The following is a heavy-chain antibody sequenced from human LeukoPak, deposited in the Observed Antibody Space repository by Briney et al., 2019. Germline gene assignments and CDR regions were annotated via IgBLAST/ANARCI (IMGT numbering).Heavy chain of an antibody. Sequence: SETLSLTCTVSGGSVSSGSYYWRWIRQPPGKGLEWIGYIYYSGSTNYNPSLKSRVTISVDTSKNQFSLKLSSVTAADTAVYYCARGGGYCSGGSCYSTSPFDPWGQGTLVTVSS. J-gene: IGHJ5*02. CDR3: ARGGGYCSGGSCYSTSPFDP. CDR1: GGSVSSGSYY. D-gene: IGHD2-15*01. CDR2: IYYSGST. V-gene: IGHV4-61*01.